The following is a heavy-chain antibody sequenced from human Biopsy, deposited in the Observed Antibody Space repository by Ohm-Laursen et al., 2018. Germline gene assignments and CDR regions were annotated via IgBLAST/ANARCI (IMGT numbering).Heavy chain of an antibody. D-gene: IGHD2-2*01. Sequence: SVKVSCKPSGYTFTAFSVHWLRQAPGQGLEWMGWINPKGGDTDYPQNFQGRVSMTRDTSISTAYMDLSRLRSDDTAVYYCARGRRHCSGTCSRWYFDLWGRGTLVTVSS. V-gene: IGHV1-2*02. CDR1: GYTFTAFS. CDR3: ARGRRHCSGTCSRWYFDL. CDR2: INPKGGDT. J-gene: IGHJ2*01.